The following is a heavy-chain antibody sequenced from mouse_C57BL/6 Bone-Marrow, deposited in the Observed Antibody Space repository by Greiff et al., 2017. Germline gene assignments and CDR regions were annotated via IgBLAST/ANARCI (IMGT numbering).Heavy chain of an antibody. Sequence: QVQLQQPGTELVKPGASVKLSCKASGYTFTSYWMHWVKQRPGQGLEWIGNINPSNGGTNYNEKFKSKATLTVDKSSSTAYMQLSSLTSEDSAVYYCARSGVNTGRKGYYYAMDYWGQGTSVTVSS. CDR3: ARSGVNTGRKGYYYAMDY. V-gene: IGHV1-53*01. J-gene: IGHJ4*01. CDR1: GYTFTSYW. CDR2: INPSNGGT. D-gene: IGHD3-1*01.